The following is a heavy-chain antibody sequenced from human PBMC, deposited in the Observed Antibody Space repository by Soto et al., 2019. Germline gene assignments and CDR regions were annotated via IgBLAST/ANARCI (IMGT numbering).Heavy chain of an antibody. J-gene: IGHJ6*03. CDR3: ARDHGAIAYFVGDCPPSPYHMDV. CDR1: GGTFSSYT. D-gene: IGHD2-21*01. Sequence: SVKVSCKASGGTFSSYTISWVRQAPGQGLEWMGRIIPILGIANYAQKFQGRVTITADKSTSTAYMELSSLRSEDTAVYYCARDHGAIAYFVGDCPPSPYHMDVWGKGSTVPVSS. CDR2: IIPILGIA. V-gene: IGHV1-69*04.